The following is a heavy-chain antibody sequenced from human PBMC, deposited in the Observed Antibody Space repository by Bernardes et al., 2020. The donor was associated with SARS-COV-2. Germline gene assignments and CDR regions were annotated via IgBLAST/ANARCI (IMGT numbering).Heavy chain of an antibody. V-gene: IGHV3-48*03. D-gene: IGHD5-18*01. CDR1: GFTFSGYE. CDR2: ISSSGSTI. Sequence: GGSLRLSCAASGFTFSGYEMNWVRQAPGKGLEWLSYISSSGSTIYYADSVKGRFPISRDNAKNSVFLQLNSLRTEDTAIYYCARNSYGALFDFWGQGILVTVSS. J-gene: IGHJ4*02. CDR3: ARNSYGALFDF.